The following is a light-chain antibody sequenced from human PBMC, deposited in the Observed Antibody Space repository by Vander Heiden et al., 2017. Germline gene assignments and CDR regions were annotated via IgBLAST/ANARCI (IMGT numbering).Light chain of an antibody. V-gene: IGKV1-39*01. J-gene: IGKJ2*01. CDR2: AAS. CDR3: QQSYSTPRT. Sequence: DIQVTQSPSSLSASVGDRVTVTCRASQSINTYLNWYQQKPGKAPELLIYAASSLQNGVPPRFSGSGSGTDFTLTISSLQPEDFASYYCQQSYSTPRTFGQGTKLEIK. CDR1: QSINTY.